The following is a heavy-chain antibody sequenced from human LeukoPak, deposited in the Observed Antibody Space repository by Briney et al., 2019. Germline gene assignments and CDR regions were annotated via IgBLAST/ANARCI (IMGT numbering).Heavy chain of an antibody. V-gene: IGHV4-30-2*01. CDR3: ARAVVPAAFDY. Sequence: PSETLSLTCAVSGGSISSGGYSWSWIRQPPGKGLEWIGYIYHSGSTYYNPSLKSRVTISVDRSKNQFSLKPSSVTAADTAVYYCARAVVPAAFDYWGQGTLVTVSS. CDR2: IYHSGST. J-gene: IGHJ4*02. D-gene: IGHD2-2*01. CDR1: GGSISSGGYS.